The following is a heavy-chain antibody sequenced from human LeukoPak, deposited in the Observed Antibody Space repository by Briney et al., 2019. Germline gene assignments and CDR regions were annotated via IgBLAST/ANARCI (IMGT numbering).Heavy chain of an antibody. D-gene: IGHD3-22*01. V-gene: IGHV3-23*01. CDR1: GFTFSSYA. Sequence: GGSLRLSCAASGFTFSSYAMSWVRQAPGKGLEWVSAISGSGGSTCYADSVKGRFTISRDNSKNTLYLQMNSLRAEDTAVYYCAKGTHYYDSSGYYDYWGQGTLVTVSS. J-gene: IGHJ4*02. CDR2: ISGSGGST. CDR3: AKGTHYYDSSGYYDY.